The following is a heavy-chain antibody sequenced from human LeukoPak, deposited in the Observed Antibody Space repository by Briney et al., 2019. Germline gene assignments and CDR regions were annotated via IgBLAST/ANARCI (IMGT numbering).Heavy chain of an antibody. CDR1: GYTFTSYY. J-gene: IGHJ5*02. CDR2: INPSGGST. CDR3: AREAMVRGVPNWFDP. Sequence: GASVKVSCKASGYTFTSYYMHWVRQAPGQGLEWMGIINPSGGSTSYAQKFQGRVTMTRDTSTSTVYMELSSLRSEDTAVYYCAREAMVRGVPNWFDPWGQGTLVTVSS. V-gene: IGHV1-46*01. D-gene: IGHD3-10*01.